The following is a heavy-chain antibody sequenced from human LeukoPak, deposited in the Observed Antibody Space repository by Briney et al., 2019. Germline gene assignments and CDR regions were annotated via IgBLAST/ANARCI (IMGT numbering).Heavy chain of an antibody. J-gene: IGHJ4*02. CDR3: ARDIVFLDSYGSSYYFDY. V-gene: IGHV4-34*01. Sequence: GSLRLSCAASGSTFSSYEMNWVRQAPGKGLEWIGEINHSGSTNYNPSLKSRVTISVDTSKNQFSLKLSSVTAADTAVYYCARDIVFLDSYGSSYYFDYWGQGTLVTVSS. D-gene: IGHD5-18*01. CDR2: INHSGST. CDR1: GSTFSSYE.